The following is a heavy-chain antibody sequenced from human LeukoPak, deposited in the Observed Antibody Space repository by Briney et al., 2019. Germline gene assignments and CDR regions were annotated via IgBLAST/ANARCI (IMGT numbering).Heavy chain of an antibody. Sequence: SETLSLTCTVSGGSISSYYWSWIRQPPGKGLEWIGYIYYSGSTNYNPSLKSRVTISVDTSKNQFSLKLSSVIAADTAVYYCARDGYNESFDYWGQGTLVTVSS. V-gene: IGHV4-59*01. CDR1: GGSISSYY. CDR2: IYYSGST. CDR3: ARDGYNESFDY. D-gene: IGHD5-24*01. J-gene: IGHJ4*02.